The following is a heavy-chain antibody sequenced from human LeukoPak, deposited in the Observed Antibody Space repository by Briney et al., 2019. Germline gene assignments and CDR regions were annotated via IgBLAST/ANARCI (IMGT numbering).Heavy chain of an antibody. Sequence: SETLSLTCAVYGGSFSGYYWSWIRQPPGKGLEWIGEINHSGSTNYNPSLKSRVTISVDTCKNQFSLKLSSVTAADTAVYYCARGPIVVVPAAITPINYFDYWGQGTLVTVSS. CDR1: GGSFSGYY. CDR2: INHSGST. D-gene: IGHD2-2*02. CDR3: ARGPIVVVPAAITPINYFDY. J-gene: IGHJ4*02. V-gene: IGHV4-34*01.